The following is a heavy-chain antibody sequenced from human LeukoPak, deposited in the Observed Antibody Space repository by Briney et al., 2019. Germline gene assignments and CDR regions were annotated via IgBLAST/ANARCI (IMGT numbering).Heavy chain of an antibody. CDR1: GFTFSDYY. CDR2: ISSSGSTI. V-gene: IGHV3-11*01. J-gene: IGHJ4*02. Sequence: GGSLRLSCAASGFTFSDYYMSWIRQAPGKGPEWVSYISSSGSTIYYADSVKGRFTISRDNAKNSLYLQMNSLRAEDTAVYYCARDGAGIFGVVAAIDYWGQGTLVTVSS. D-gene: IGHD3-3*01. CDR3: ARDGAGIFGVVAAIDY.